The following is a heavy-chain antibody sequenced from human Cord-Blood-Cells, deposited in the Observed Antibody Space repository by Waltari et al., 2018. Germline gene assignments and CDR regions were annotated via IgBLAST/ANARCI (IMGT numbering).Heavy chain of an antibody. D-gene: IGHD1-26*01. CDR2: IYGGGST. Sequence: EVQLVESGGGLVQPGGSLRLSCAASGFTVSSNYMSWVRQAPGKGRGLGTVIYGGGSTNDADSVEGRFTISRDNAKNTLYLQMNSLRAEDTAVYYCASYIVGATSHAFDIWGQGTMVTVSS. J-gene: IGHJ3*02. CDR3: ASYIVGATSHAFDI. CDR1: GFTVSSNY. V-gene: IGHV3-66*01.